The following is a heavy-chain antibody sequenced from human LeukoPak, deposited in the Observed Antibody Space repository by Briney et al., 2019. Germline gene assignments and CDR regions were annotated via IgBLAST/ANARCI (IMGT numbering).Heavy chain of an antibody. CDR1: GFTFSSYE. Sequence: PGGSLRLSCAASGFTFSSYEMNWVRQAPGKGLEWVSYISSSGSTIYYADSVKGRFTISRDNAKNSLYLQMNSLRAEDTAVYYCARDRYDFWSGSPYGMDVWGQGTTVIVSS. D-gene: IGHD3-3*01. CDR2: ISSSGSTI. V-gene: IGHV3-48*03. CDR3: ARDRYDFWSGSPYGMDV. J-gene: IGHJ6*02.